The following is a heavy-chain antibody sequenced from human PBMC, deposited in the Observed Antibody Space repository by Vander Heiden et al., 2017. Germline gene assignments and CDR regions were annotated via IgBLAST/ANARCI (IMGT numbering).Heavy chain of an antibody. CDR3: SRDSIGSVSWYYFDD. V-gene: IGHV3-49*05. D-gene: IGHD2-15*01. CDR2: IRSKTSGGTT. CDR1: GFTIGDYA. J-gene: IGHJ4*02. Sequence: EVHLVESGGGLVKPGRSLRLSCTAPGFTIGDYAMSWFRQAPGKGLEWVGFIRSKTSGGTTEYAASVRDRFTISREDSKSIAYLLMDSLQIEDTAVYYCSRDSIGSVSWYYFDDWGQGTLVTVSS.